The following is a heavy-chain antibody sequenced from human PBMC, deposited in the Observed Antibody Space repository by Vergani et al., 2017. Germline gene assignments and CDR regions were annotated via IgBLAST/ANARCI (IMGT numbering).Heavy chain of an antibody. D-gene: IGHD3-9*01. Sequence: QVQLVQSGAEVKKPGASVKVSCKASGYTFTSYGISWVRQAPGQGLEWMGWISAYNGNTNYAQKLQGRVTMTTDTSTSTAYMELRSLRSDETAVYYCARDLGDILTGPNYYYYGMDVWGQGTTVTVSS. J-gene: IGHJ6*02. CDR1: GYTFTSYG. CDR2: ISAYNGNT. CDR3: ARDLGDILTGPNYYYYGMDV. V-gene: IGHV1-18*01.